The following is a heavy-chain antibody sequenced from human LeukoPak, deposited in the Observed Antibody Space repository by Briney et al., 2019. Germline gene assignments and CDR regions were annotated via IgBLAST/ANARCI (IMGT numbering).Heavy chain of an antibody. CDR1: GYTFTSYD. CDR3: ARAMYSSGRYSFDY. Sequence: ASVKVSCKASGYTFTSYDINWVRQATGQGLVWMGWMNPNSGNTGYAQKFQGRVTMTRNTSIGTAYLELSSLRSEDTAVYYCARAMYSSGRYSFDYWGQGTLVSVSS. J-gene: IGHJ4*02. V-gene: IGHV1-8*01. CDR2: MNPNSGNT. D-gene: IGHD6-19*01.